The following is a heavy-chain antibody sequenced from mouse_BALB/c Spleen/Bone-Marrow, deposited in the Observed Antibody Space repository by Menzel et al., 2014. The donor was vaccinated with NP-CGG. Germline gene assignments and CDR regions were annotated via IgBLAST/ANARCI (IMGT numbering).Heavy chain of an antibody. CDR1: GYTFTDYN. CDR3: ARLGRDY. J-gene: IGHJ2*01. Sequence: VQLQQSGPELVKPGASVKISCKASGYTFTDYNMHWVKQSHGKSLEWIGYIYPYNGGTDYNQKFKSKATLTVDNSSSTAYMELRSLTSEDSAVYYCARLGRDYWGQGTTPTVSS. CDR2: IYPYNGGT. V-gene: IGHV1S29*02. D-gene: IGHD4-1*01.